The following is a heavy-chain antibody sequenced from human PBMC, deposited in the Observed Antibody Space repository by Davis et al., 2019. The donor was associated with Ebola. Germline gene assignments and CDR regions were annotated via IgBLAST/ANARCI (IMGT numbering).Heavy chain of an antibody. V-gene: IGHV3-30*18. Sequence: GGSLRLSCAASGFTFSSYAMHWVRQAPGKGLEWVAVISYDGSNKYYADSVKGRFTISRDNSKNTLYLQMNSLRAEDTAVYYCAKPGDIVVVVAAPFDYWGQGTLVTVSS. J-gene: IGHJ4*02. CDR3: AKPGDIVVVVAAPFDY. D-gene: IGHD2-15*01. CDR2: ISYDGSNK. CDR1: GFTFSSYA.